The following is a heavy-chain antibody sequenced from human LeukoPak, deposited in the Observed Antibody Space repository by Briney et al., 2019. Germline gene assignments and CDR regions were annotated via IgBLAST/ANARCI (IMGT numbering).Heavy chain of an antibody. Sequence: SETLSLTCTVSGGSISSSSYYWGWIRQPPGKGLEWIGSIYYSGSTYYNPSLKSRVTISVDTSKNQFSLKLSSVTAADTAVYYCARSGWFGELLPIFDYWGQGTLVTVSS. V-gene: IGHV4-39*07. J-gene: IGHJ4*02. CDR2: IYYSGST. CDR1: GGSISSSSYY. D-gene: IGHD3-10*01. CDR3: ARSGWFGELLPIFDY.